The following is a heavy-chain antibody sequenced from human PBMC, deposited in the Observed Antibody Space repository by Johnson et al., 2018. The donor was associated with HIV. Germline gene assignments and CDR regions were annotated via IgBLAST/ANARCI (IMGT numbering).Heavy chain of an antibody. D-gene: IGHD6-25*01. V-gene: IGHV3-66*01. J-gene: IGHJ3*01. CDR1: GFSVSNNY. Sequence: VQLVESGGDLVQPGGSLRLSCGASGFSVSNNYMSWVRQAPGKGLEWVSVIYSGGNTYYEGSVRGRLTISRDNSKNNLYLQMDNLRVEDTAIYYCASDGEAQRLPLGDAFDVWGQGTLVTVSS. CDR3: ASDGEAQRLPLGDAFDV. CDR2: IYSGGNT.